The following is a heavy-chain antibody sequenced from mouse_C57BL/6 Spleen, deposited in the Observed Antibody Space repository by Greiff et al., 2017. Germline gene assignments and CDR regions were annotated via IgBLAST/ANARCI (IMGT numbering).Heavy chain of an antibody. D-gene: IGHD2-4*01. CDR1: GYTFTSYD. J-gene: IGHJ3*01. CDR2: ISPSDGDT. Sequence: VQLQQSGPELVKPGASVKLSCKASGYTFTSYDINWVKQRPGQGLEWIGRISPSDGDTKYNEKFKGKARLTVDTSSSTEYMERHSLTSEDSAVYFCARGTYDYDAWFAYWGQGTLVTVSA. V-gene: IGHV1-85*01. CDR3: ARGTYDYDAWFAY.